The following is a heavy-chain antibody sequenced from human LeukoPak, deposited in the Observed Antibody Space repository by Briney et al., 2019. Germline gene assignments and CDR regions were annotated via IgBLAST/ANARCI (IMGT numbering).Heavy chain of an antibody. Sequence: PGGSLRLSCAASGFTFSGYIMNWVRQAPGKGLEWVSFTTTGSTTTYYADSVKGRFTISRDDAKNSLYLQMNSLRAEDTAVYYCARILPPGYYYYYMDVWGKGTTVTVSS. CDR1: GFTFSGYI. V-gene: IGHV3-48*01. CDR3: ARILPPGYYYYYMDV. CDR2: TTTGSTTT. J-gene: IGHJ6*03. D-gene: IGHD1-1*01.